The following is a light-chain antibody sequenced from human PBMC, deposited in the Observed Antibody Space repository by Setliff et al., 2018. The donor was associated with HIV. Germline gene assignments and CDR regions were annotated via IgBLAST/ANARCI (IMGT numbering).Light chain of an antibody. V-gene: IGLV2-14*03. CDR2: EVT. Sequence: LTQPASVSGSPGQAITISCIGSSSDVGGYNYVSWNQQHPGKAPKVIIYEVTNRPSGVSNRFSGSKSGNMASLTISGLQAEDEADYYCSSYTTNNTQVFGTGTKVTVL. J-gene: IGLJ1*01. CDR3: SSYTTNNTQV. CDR1: SSDVGGYNY.